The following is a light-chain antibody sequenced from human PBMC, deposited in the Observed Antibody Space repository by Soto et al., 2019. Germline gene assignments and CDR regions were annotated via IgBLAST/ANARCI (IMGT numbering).Light chain of an antibody. CDR2: EGS. Sequence: QSALTQPASVSGSPGQSITISCTGTSSDVGSYNLVSWYQHHPGKAPKLMIYEGSKRPSGVSNRFSGYKSGNTASLTISGLQAEDEADYYCCSYAGSSTFVVFGGGTKLTVL. J-gene: IGLJ2*01. CDR1: SSDVGSYNL. V-gene: IGLV2-23*03. CDR3: CSYAGSSTFVV.